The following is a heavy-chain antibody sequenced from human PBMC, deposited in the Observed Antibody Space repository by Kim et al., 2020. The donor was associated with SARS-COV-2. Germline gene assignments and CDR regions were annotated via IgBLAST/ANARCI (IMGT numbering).Heavy chain of an antibody. V-gene: IGHV5-51*01. CDR2: IYPGDSDT. D-gene: IGHD3-10*01. CDR1: GYSFTSYW. J-gene: IGHJ3*02. CDR3: ARRYYYGSGSYVLWDGAADAFDI. Sequence: GESLKISCKGSGYSFTSYWIGWVRQMPGKGLEWMGIIYPGDSDTRYSPSFQGQVTISADKSISTAYLQWSSLKASDTAMYYCARRYYYGSGSYVLWDGAADAFDIWGQGTMVTVSS.